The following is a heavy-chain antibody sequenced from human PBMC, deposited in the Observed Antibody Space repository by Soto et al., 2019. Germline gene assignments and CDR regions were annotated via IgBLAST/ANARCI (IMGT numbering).Heavy chain of an antibody. CDR3: ASSLAAAGLGRIGFDP. J-gene: IGHJ5*02. Sequence: QVQLQESGPGLVKPSETLSLTCTVSGGSISSYYWSWIRQPPGKGLEWIGYIYYSGSTNYNPSLKSRVTISVDLSKNQFSLKLSSVTAADTAVYYCASSLAAAGLGRIGFDPWGQGTLVTVSS. CDR2: IYYSGST. CDR1: GGSISSYY. D-gene: IGHD6-13*01. V-gene: IGHV4-59*01.